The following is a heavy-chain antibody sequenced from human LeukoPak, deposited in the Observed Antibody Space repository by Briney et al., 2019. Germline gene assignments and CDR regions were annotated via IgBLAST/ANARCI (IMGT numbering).Heavy chain of an antibody. J-gene: IGHJ5*02. CDR3: ARGNVGWQLVTTEDWFDP. Sequence: ASVTVSSQASGYTFTGYYMHWVRQAPGQGREWLGWINPNSGGTNYAQKFQGRVTMTRDTSISTAYMELSRLRSDDTAVYYCARGNVGWQLVTTEDWFDPWGQGTLVTVSS. CDR2: INPNSGGT. V-gene: IGHV1-2*02. D-gene: IGHD6-6*01. CDR1: GYTFTGYY.